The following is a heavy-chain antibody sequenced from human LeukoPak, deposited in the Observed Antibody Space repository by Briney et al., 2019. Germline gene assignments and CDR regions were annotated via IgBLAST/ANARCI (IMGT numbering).Heavy chain of an antibody. CDR2: LSYDGSNK. J-gene: IGHJ5*02. CDR1: GFTFSSYG. D-gene: IGHD2-2*01. Sequence: PGGSLRLSCAASGFTFSSYGMHWVRQAPGKGLEWVAVLSYDGSNKYYADSVKGRFTISRDNSKNTLYLQMNSLRAEDTAVYYCARDRQLRGGNWFDPWGQGTLVTVSS. CDR3: ARDRQLRGGNWFDP. V-gene: IGHV3-30*03.